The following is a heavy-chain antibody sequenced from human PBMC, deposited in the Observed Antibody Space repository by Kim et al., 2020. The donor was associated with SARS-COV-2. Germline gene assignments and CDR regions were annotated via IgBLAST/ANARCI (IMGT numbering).Heavy chain of an antibody. V-gene: IGHV3-15*01. D-gene: IGHD3-22*01. CDR3: TTDLAYYDSSGYYGFLPPGSRGMDV. CDR1: GFTFSNAW. J-gene: IGHJ6*02. Sequence: GGSLRLSCAASGFTFSNAWMSWVRQAPGKGLEWVGRIKSKTDGGTTDYAAPVKGRFTISRDDSKNTLYLQMNSLKTEDTAVYYCTTDLAYYDSSGYYGFLPPGSRGMDVWGQGTTVTVSS. CDR2: IKSKTDGGTT.